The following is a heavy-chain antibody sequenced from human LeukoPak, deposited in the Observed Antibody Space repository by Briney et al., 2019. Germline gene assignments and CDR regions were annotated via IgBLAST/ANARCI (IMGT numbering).Heavy chain of an antibody. D-gene: IGHD1/OR15-1a*01. CDR2: ISTSSSYI. Sequence: GGSLRLSCAASGFTFSSYSMNWVRQAPGKGLEWVSSISTSSSYIYYADSVKGRFTISRDNAKNSLYLQMNSLRAEDTAVYYCARDPDGTARNYFDYWGQGTLVTVPS. V-gene: IGHV3-21*01. CDR3: ARDPDGTARNYFDY. J-gene: IGHJ4*02. CDR1: GFTFSSYS.